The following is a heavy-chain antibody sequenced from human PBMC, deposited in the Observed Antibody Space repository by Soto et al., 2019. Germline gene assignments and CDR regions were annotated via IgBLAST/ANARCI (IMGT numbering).Heavy chain of an antibody. Sequence: SETLSLTCAVYGGSFSGYYWSWIRQPPGKGLEWIGEINHSGSTNYNPSLKSRVTISVDTSKNQFSLKLSSVTAADTAVYSCAPFPGIAVAGTSSFFDYWGQGTLVTVSS. D-gene: IGHD6-19*01. CDR3: APFPGIAVAGTSSFFDY. CDR1: GGSFSGYY. CDR2: INHSGST. V-gene: IGHV4-34*01. J-gene: IGHJ4*02.